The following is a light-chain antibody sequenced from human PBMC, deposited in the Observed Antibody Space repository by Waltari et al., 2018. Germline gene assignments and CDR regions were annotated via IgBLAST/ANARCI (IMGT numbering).Light chain of an antibody. V-gene: IGKV3-20*01. J-gene: IGKJ1*01. CDR3: QNHERLPAT. CDR2: AAS. CDR1: QSISKY. Sequence: EAVFTQSPGTLSLSPGERATLSCRASQSISKYLVWYQQRPGQAPRLLIYAASTRATGIPDRFSGSGFGTDFSLTISRLEPEDFAVYYCQNHERLPATFGQGTRVEIK.